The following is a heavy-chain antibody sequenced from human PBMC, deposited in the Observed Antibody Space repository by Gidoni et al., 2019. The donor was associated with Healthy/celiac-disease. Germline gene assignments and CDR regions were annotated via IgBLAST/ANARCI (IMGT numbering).Heavy chain of an antibody. D-gene: IGHD6-19*01. J-gene: IGHJ5*02. CDR1: GFTFSSYA. CDR2: ISGSGGST. Sequence: EVQLLESGGGLVQPGGSLRLSCAASGFTFSSYAMSWVRQAPGKGLEWVSAISGSGGSTYYADSVKGRFTISRDNSKNTLYLQMNSLRAEDTAVYYCAKDPGAVAGTVTWFDPWGQGTLVTVSS. CDR3: AKDPGAVAGTVTWFDP. V-gene: IGHV3-23*01.